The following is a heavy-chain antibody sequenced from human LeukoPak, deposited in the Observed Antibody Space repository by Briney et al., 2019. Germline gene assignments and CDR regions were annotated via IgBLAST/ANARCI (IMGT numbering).Heavy chain of an antibody. D-gene: IGHD3-10*01. CDR3: AKDLPVRTRVRPLDV. CDR2: ISYDGSNK. V-gene: IGHV3-30*18. CDR1: GFTFSSYG. Sequence: PGRSLRLSCAASGFTFSSYGMHWVRQAPGKGLEWVAVISYDGSNKYYADSVKGRFTISRDNSKNTLYLQMNSLRAEDTAVYYCAKDLPVRTRVRPLDVWGQGTTVTVSS. J-gene: IGHJ6*02.